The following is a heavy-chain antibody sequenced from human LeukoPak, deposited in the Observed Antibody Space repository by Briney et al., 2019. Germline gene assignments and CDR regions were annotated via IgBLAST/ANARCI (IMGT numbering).Heavy chain of an antibody. D-gene: IGHD4-17*01. CDR2: ISSSGSTI. V-gene: IGHV3-48*03. Sequence: GGSLRLSCAASGFTFSSYEMNWVRQAPGKGLEWVSYISSSGSTIYYADSVTGRFTISRDNAKNSLYLQMNSLRAEDTAVYYCARDPDYGDYGDYWGQGTLVTVSS. J-gene: IGHJ4*02. CDR1: GFTFSSYE. CDR3: ARDPDYGDYGDY.